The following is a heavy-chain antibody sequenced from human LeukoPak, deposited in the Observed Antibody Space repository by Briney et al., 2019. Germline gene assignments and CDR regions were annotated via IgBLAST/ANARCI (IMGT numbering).Heavy chain of an antibody. J-gene: IGHJ4*02. Sequence: SGTLSLTCTVSGGSISSSSYYWGWIRQPPGKGVEFIGNIYYTGSTYYNPSLKSRVTISVDTSKSQISLRLSSVTAADTAVYYCARLAGDYFDYWGQGTLVTVSS. CDR3: ARLAGDYFDY. D-gene: IGHD6-19*01. CDR2: IYYTGST. CDR1: GGSISSSSYY. V-gene: IGHV4-39*01.